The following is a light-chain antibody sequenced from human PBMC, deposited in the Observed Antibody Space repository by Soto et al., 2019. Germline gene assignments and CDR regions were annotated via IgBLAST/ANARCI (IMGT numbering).Light chain of an antibody. V-gene: IGLV1-51*01. J-gene: IGLJ3*02. Sequence: QSVLTQPPSVSAAPGQKVIISCSGSSSNFGSNDVSWYQHLPGKAPKLLIYDKNERPSGISDRFSASKSGTSATLGITGLQTGDEDDYYCVAWDHRLNVGVVCGGTKLTVL. CDR2: DKN. CDR3: VAWDHRLNVGV. CDR1: SSNFGSND.